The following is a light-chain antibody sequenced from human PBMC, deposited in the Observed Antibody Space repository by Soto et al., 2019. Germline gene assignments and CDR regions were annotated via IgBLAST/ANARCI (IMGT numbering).Light chain of an antibody. J-gene: IGLJ3*02. CDR3: SSYAGSNTWG. Sequence: QSVLTQPPSASGSPGQSVTISCTGTSSDVGGYNYVSWYQQHPGKAPKLMIYEVSKRPSGVPDRFSGSKSGNTASLTVSGLQAEDEADYDCSSYAGSNTWGFGGGTKVTVL. CDR1: SSDVGGYNY. V-gene: IGLV2-8*01. CDR2: EVS.